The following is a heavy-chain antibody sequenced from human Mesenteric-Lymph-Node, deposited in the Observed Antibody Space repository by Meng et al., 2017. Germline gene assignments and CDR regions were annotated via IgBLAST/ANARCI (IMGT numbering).Heavy chain of an antibody. V-gene: IGHV4-31*03. D-gene: IGHD4-17*01. CDR2: IYYSGST. Sequence: HVPLQGSGPGLVKPYKTLSPPCTVSGGSISSGGYYWSWIRQHPGKGLEWIGYIYYSGSTYHNPSLKSRVTISIDTSKNQFSLKLTSVTAADTAVYFCARTNYGDYNWFDPWGQGTLVTVSS. CDR3: ARTNYGDYNWFDP. CDR1: GGSISSGGYY. J-gene: IGHJ5*02.